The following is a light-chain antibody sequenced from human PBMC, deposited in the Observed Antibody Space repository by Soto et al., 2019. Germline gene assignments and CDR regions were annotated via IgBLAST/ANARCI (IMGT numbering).Light chain of an antibody. J-gene: IGKJ4*01. V-gene: IGKV1-39*01. CDR2: AAS. Sequence: IQMTQSPSSLSASVGDRVTITFRASQSISSYLNWYQQKPGKAPKLLIYAASSLQSGVPSRFSGSGSGTDFTLTISSLQPEDFATYYCQQSYSTPSFGGGTKVDIK. CDR1: QSISSY. CDR3: QQSYSTPS.